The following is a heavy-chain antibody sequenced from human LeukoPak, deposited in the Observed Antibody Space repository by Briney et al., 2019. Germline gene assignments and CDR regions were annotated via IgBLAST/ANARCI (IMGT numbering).Heavy chain of an antibody. Sequence: SQTLSLTCTVSGGSISSGSHYWNCLRQHPGKDLEWIGYIYYSGSTYYNPSLKGRVTISMDTAKNQFSLKLSSVTAADTAVYYCARDVGSWYFDYWRQGTQVTVSS. CDR1: GGSISSGSHY. CDR2: IYYSGST. J-gene: IGHJ4*02. CDR3: ARDVGSWYFDY. V-gene: IGHV4-31*03. D-gene: IGHD6-13*01.